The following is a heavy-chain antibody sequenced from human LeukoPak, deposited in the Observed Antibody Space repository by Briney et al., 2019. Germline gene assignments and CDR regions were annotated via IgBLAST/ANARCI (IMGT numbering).Heavy chain of an antibody. D-gene: IGHD3-22*01. CDR2: ISPGGGTT. J-gene: IGHJ4*02. CDR1: GFAFGSEA. CDR3: AKARGYDSSGYYSDYFDY. V-gene: IGHV3-23*01. Sequence: GGSLRLSCAVSGFAFGSEAMSWVRQSPARGLEWVASISPGGGTTYYADYVKGRFIISRDNAKNSLYLQMNSLRAEDTALYYCAKARGYDSSGYYSDYFDYWGQGTLVTVSS.